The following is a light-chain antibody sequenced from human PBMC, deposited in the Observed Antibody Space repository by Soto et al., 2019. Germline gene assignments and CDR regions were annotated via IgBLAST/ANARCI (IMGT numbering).Light chain of an antibody. CDR3: TSYAGGNNV. CDR1: SSDVGGYNY. Sequence: QSALTQPPSASGSPGKSVTISCPGTSSDVGGYNYVSWYQQHPGKVPKLMVYEVNKRPSGVPDRFSGSKSGNTASLTVSGLQAEDEADYYCTSYAGGNNVFGTGTKLTVL. J-gene: IGLJ1*01. CDR2: EVN. V-gene: IGLV2-8*01.